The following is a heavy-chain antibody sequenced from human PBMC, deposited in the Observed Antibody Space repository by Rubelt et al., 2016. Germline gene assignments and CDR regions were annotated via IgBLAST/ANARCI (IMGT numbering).Heavy chain of an antibody. D-gene: IGHD1-14*01. CDR1: GFTFSGFY. CDR2: ISGSASTI. J-gene: IGHJ3*02. CDR3: TNHGLDAFDI. V-gene: IGHV3-48*04. Sequence: VQLVESGGGLVQPGGSLRLSCAASGFTFSGFYMSWVRQAPGRGLEWLSCISGSASTIHYADSVKGRFTISRDNAKNLLFLQMGSLRAEDTAVYYGTNHGLDAFDIWGQGTMVTVSS.